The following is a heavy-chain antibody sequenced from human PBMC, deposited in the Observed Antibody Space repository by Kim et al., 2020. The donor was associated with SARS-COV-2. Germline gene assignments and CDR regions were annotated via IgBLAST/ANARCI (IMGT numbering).Heavy chain of an antibody. CDR3: TRDVSSSWFDY. V-gene: IGHV3-33*01. Sequence: GGSLRLSCAASGFTFSNYGMHWVRQAPGKGLEWVALIWHDGSKKYYIDSVKGRFTISRDNSKNTLYLQMSTLRVEDTAVYYCTRDVSSSWFDYWGQGALV. J-gene: IGHJ4*02. CDR2: IWHDGSKK. D-gene: IGHD6-13*01. CDR1: GFTFSNYG.